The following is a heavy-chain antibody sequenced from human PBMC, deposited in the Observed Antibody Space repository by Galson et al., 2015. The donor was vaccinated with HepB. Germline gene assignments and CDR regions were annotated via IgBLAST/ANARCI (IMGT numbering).Heavy chain of an antibody. J-gene: IGHJ4*02. CDR1: GGSFRTYS. CDR3: ARQLTTLYYFDY. CDR2: VYYTGST. V-gene: IGHV4-59*01. Sequence: ETLSLTCTVSGGSFRTYSWSWIRQSPGKGLEWIGYVYYTGSTIYNPSLKSRVTMSVDTSNNQFSLKLNSVTAADTAIYYCARQLTTLYYFDYWGQGTLVTVSS. D-gene: IGHD4-11*01.